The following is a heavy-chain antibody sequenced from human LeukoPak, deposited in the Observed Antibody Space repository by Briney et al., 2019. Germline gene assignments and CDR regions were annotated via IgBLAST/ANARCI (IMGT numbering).Heavy chain of an antibody. D-gene: IGHD6-19*01. CDR1: GFTFSTHT. CDR3: ARDPPSYGSDVYVSHLDY. CDR2: INSGSRYI. J-gene: IGHJ4*02. Sequence: PGGSLRLSCAASGFTFSTHTVHWVRQAPGKGLEWVSSINSGSRYIYYADSLKGRFTISRDNAKNSLYLQINSLRGEDTAVYYCARDPPSYGSDVYVSHLDYWGQGTLVTVSS. V-gene: IGHV3-21*01.